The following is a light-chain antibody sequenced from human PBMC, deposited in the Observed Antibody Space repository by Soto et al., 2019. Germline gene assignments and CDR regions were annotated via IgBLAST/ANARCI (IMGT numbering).Light chain of an antibody. CDR1: QSVNNNY. J-gene: IGKJ5*01. Sequence: EIVLTQSPGTLSLSPGERATLSCRASQSVNNNYLAWYQQKPGQAPRPLIYDASRRATGIPDRFSGSGSGTDFTLTISRLEPEDFAVYDCQQYGSTPPTTFGQGTRLEIK. CDR2: DAS. V-gene: IGKV3-20*01. CDR3: QQYGSTPPTT.